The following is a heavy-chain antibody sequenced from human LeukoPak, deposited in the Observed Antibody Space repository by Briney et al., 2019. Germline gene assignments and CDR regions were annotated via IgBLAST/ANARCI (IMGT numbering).Heavy chain of an antibody. CDR3: AREMAAGTFDY. D-gene: IGHD5-24*01. CDR1: EFTFSSYS. Sequence: GGSLRLSCAASEFTFSSYSMNWVRQAPGKGLEWVSSISSSSNYIYYADSMKGRFTISRDNAKNPLYLQMNSLRAEDTAVYFCAREMAAGTFDYWGQGALVTVSS. J-gene: IGHJ4*02. V-gene: IGHV3-21*01. CDR2: ISSSSNYI.